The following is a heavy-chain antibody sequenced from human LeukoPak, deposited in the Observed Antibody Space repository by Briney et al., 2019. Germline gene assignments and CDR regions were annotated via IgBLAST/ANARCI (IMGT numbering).Heavy chain of an antibody. CDR2: INPNSGGT. Sequence: GASVKVSCKASGYTFTGYYMHWVRQAPGQGLEWMGWINPNSGGTNYAQKFQGRVTMTRDTSSSTAYMELSRLRSDDTAVYYCAMLAAAGPRRLLDAFDIWGQGTMVTVSS. CDR3: AMLAAAGPRRLLDAFDI. D-gene: IGHD6-13*01. CDR1: GYTFTGYY. J-gene: IGHJ3*02. V-gene: IGHV1-2*02.